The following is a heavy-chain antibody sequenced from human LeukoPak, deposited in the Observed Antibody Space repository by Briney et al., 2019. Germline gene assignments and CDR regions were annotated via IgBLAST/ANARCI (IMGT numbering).Heavy chain of an antibody. CDR1: GGSISSGSYH. J-gene: IGHJ6*03. CDR3: ARDSLYYYGSGSYDYYYYMDV. CDR2: IYTSGST. V-gene: IGHV4-61*02. D-gene: IGHD3-10*01. Sequence: PSQTLSLTCTVSGGSISSGSYHWSWIRQPAGKGLEWIGRIYTSGSTNYNPSLKGRVTMSVDTSKNQFSLKLSSVTAADTAVYYCARDSLYYYGSGSYDYYYYMDVWGKGTTVTISS.